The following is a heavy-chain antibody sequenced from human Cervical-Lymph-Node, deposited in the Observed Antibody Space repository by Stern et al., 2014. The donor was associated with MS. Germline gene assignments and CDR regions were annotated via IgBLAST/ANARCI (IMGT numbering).Heavy chain of an antibody. CDR1: GYAFTKYA. Sequence: QVQLMQSGAEVKKPGASVHVSCKASGYAFTKYAIHWVRQAPGQGLQWMGWIYGGNGNTKYSQTFQGRVTFTQDTSATTAYMEVRSLRSDDTAVYYCARATHYDPQPRDFYYGMDVWGQGTTVIVSS. CDR3: ARATHYDPQPRDFYYGMDV. J-gene: IGHJ6*02. D-gene: IGHD3-16*01. CDR2: IYGGNGNT. V-gene: IGHV1-3*01.